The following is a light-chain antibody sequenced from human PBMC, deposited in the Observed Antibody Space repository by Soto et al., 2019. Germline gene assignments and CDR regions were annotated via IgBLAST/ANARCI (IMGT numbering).Light chain of an antibody. CDR2: KDS. Sequence: SYDLTQAPWVSVSPGQTARITCSGDALPKQYAYWYQQKPGQAPVLVIYKDSERPSGIPERFSGSSSGTTVTLTIGGVQAEDEADYYCQSADSSGTYLYVFGTGTKVTVL. CDR3: QSADSSGTYLYV. J-gene: IGLJ1*01. V-gene: IGLV3-25*02. CDR1: ALPKQY.